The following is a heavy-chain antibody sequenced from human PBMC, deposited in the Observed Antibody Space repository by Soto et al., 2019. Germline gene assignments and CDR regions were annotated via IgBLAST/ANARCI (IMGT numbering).Heavy chain of an antibody. CDR2: IYHSGST. CDR1: GGSISSSNW. D-gene: IGHD2-15*01. Sequence: QVQLQESGPGLVKPSGTLSLTCAVSGGSISSSNWWSWVRQPPGKGLEWIGEIYHSGSTNYNPSLKSRVTISVDKSRNQFALKLSSVTAADTAVYYCARGRYCSGGRCYSTQDYWGQGTLVTVSS. CDR3: ARGRYCSGGRCYSTQDY. V-gene: IGHV4-4*02. J-gene: IGHJ4*02.